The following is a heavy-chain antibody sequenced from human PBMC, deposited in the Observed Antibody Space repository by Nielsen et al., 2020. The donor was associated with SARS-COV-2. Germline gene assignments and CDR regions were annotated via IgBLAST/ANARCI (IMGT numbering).Heavy chain of an antibody. J-gene: IGHJ4*02. CDR1: GFTFTSYA. D-gene: IGHD6-6*01. Sequence: GESLKISCAASGFTFTSYAMNWVRQAPGKGLEWVSTISASSSNTYYADSVKGRFTISRDNSKNTLYLQMNSLRAEDTALYYCAKMRETYSSSSLEYWGQGTLVTVS. CDR3: AKMRETYSSSSLEY. CDR2: ISASSSNT. V-gene: IGHV3-23*01.